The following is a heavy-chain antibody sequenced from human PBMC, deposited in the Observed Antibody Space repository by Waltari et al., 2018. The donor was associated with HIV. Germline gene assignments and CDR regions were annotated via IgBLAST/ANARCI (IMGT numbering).Heavy chain of an antibody. J-gene: IGHJ4*02. D-gene: IGHD6-19*01. Sequence: QVQLQQWGAGLLKPSETLSLTCAVYGGSFSAYYWSWIHHPPGKGLEWIGEINHSGSTNYNPSLKSRVTISVDTSKNQFSLKLSSVTAADTAVYYCARGPLRTDSSGWSFDYWGQGTLVTVSS. V-gene: IGHV4-34*01. CDR2: INHSGST. CDR3: ARGPLRTDSSGWSFDY. CDR1: GGSFSAYY.